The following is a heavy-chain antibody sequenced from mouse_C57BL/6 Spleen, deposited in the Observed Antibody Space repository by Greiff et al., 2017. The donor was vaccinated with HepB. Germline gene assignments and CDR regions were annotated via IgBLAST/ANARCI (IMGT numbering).Heavy chain of an antibody. V-gene: IGHV1-52*01. CDR2: IDPSDSET. Sequence: QVQLKQPGAELVRPGSSVKLSCKASGYTFTSSWMHWVKQRPIQGLEWIGNIDPSDSETHYNQKFKDKATLTVDKSSSTAYMQLSSLTSEDSAVYFCARDGVDGYGLAYWGQGTLVTVSA. J-gene: IGHJ3*01. CDR3: ARDGVDGYGLAY. CDR1: GYTFTSSW. D-gene: IGHD2-2*01.